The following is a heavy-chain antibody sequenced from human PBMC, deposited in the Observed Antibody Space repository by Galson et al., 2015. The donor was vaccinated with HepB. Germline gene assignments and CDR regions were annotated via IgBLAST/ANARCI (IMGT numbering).Heavy chain of an antibody. CDR1: GYSFTSYW. D-gene: IGHD2-15*01. V-gene: IGHV5-51*03. J-gene: IGHJ3*02. Sequence: QSGAEVKKPGESLKISCKGSGYSFTSYWIGWVRQMPGKGLEWMGITYPGDSDTRYSPSFQGQVTISADKSISTAYLQWSSLKASDTAMYYCARRSGRAHSGGSFDAFDIWGQGTMVTVSS. CDR2: TYPGDSDT. CDR3: ARRSGRAHSGGSFDAFDI.